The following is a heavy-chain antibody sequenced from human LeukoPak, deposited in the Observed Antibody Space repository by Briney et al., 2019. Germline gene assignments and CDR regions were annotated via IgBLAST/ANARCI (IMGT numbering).Heavy chain of an antibody. J-gene: IGHJ4*02. CDR3: ARERGYNYGYSDY. CDR1: GFTFSSYS. CDR2: ISSSGGTI. D-gene: IGHD5-18*01. Sequence: GESLRLSCAASGFTFSSYSMKWVRQAPGKGLEWVSYISSSGGTIYDADSVRGRFTISRDNAKNSLYLQMNSLRDEDTAVYYCARERGYNYGYSDYWGQGTLVTVSS. V-gene: IGHV3-48*02.